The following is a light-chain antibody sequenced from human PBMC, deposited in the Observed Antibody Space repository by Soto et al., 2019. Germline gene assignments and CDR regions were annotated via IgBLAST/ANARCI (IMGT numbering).Light chain of an antibody. J-gene: IGLJ3*02. CDR2: EGS. V-gene: IGLV2-23*01. CDR1: SSDVGSYNF. Sequence: QSALTQPASVSGSPGQSITISCTGSSSDVGSYNFVSWHQQHPGKAPKLMIYEGSKRPSGVSNRLSGSKSGNTASLTISGLQAEDEADYYCCSYAGSSTWVFGGGTMVTVL. CDR3: CSYAGSSTWV.